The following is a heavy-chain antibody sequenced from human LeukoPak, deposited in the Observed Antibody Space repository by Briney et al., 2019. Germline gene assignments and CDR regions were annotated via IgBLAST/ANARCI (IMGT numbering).Heavy chain of an antibody. CDR2: IKQDGSEK. J-gene: IGHJ6*03. D-gene: IGHD3-9*01. CDR1: GFTFSSYW. V-gene: IGHV3-7*01. CDR3: ARDGGFGRILTGYRPHYYYYMDV. Sequence: GGSLRLSCAASGFTFSSYWMSWVRQAPGKGLEWVANIKQDGSEKYYVDSVKGRFTISRDNAKNSLYLQMNSLRAEDTAVYYCARDGGFGRILTGYRPHYYYYMDVWGKGTTVTISS.